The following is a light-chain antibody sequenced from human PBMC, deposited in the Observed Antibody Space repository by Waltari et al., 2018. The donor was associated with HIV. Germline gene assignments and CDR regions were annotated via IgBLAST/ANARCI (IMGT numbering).Light chain of an antibody. V-gene: IGLV3-21*04. CDR1: NIGSSS. CDR2: YDD. CDR3: QVWDSVSDPRYV. J-gene: IGLJ1*01. Sequence: SYVVTQPPSVSVAPGEWARLTCEGKNIGSSSVHWLQPRPGQAPVLVLSYDDARPSGIPERFSGANSGNTATLTISRVEAADEADYYCQVWDSVSDPRYVFGPGTKVTFL.